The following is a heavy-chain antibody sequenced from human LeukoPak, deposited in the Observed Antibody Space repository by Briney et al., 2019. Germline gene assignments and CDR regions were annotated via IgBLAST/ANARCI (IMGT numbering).Heavy chain of an antibody. CDR1: GFTFSSFA. D-gene: IGHD3-22*01. CDR3: AKDNHNYYDSGPFFPSPFDAFDI. V-gene: IGHV3-23*01. Sequence: LTGGSLRLSCAASGFTFSSFAMSWVRQAPGKGLQWVSAVSSEGNTFYADSVKGRFTISRDNSNNTLYLQMNSLRVEDTAVYYCAKDNHNYYDSGPFFPSPFDAFDIWGHGTLVTVSS. J-gene: IGHJ3*02. CDR2: VSSEGNT.